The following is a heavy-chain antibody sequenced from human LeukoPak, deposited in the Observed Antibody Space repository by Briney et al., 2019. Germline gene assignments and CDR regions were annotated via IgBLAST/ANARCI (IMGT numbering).Heavy chain of an antibody. V-gene: IGHV3-69-1*01. CDR2: ISRNSRI. J-gene: IGHJ4*02. Sequence: GGSLRLSCAASGLTFSNLGMSWVRQAPGKGLEWVSTISRNSRIYYADSVKGRFTISRDNAKDSLYLQLNSLRAEDTAVYYCARDSSGWSRDYWGRGTLVTVSS. CDR3: ARDSSGWSRDY. D-gene: IGHD6-19*01. CDR1: GLTFSNLG.